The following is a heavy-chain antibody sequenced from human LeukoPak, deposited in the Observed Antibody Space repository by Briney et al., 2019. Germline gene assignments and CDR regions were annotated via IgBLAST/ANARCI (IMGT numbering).Heavy chain of an antibody. V-gene: IGHV4-59*11. Sequence: SETLSLTCTVSGGSISILYWSWIRQPPGKGLEWIGYIYYSGSTNYNPSLKSRVTISVDTSKNQFSLKLSSVTAADTAVYYCARDISGGSGWYGDYYYYMDVWGKGTTVTVSS. D-gene: IGHD6-19*01. CDR1: GGSISILY. CDR3: ARDISGGSGWYGDYYYYMDV. J-gene: IGHJ6*03. CDR2: IYYSGST.